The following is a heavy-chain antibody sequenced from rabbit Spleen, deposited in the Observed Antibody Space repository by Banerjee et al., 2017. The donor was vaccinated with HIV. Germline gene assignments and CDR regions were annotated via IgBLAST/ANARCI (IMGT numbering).Heavy chain of an antibody. CDR1: GLSFSSRFW. CDR3: ARDSAGREDFNL. V-gene: IGHV1S45*01. Sequence: QEQLEESGGDLVKPEGSLTLTCTVSGLSFSSRFWISWVRQAPGKGLEWIADIYTGSSGSTYYASWAKGRFTISKTSSTTVTLRMTSLTAADTATYFCARDSAGREDFNLWGQGTLVTVS. D-gene: IGHD4-2*01. J-gene: IGHJ4*01. CDR2: IYTGSSGST.